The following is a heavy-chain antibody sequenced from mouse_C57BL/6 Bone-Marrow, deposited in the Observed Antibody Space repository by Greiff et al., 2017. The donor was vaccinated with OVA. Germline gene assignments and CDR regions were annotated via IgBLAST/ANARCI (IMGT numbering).Heavy chain of an antibody. CDR1: GYTFTDYY. Sequence: QVQLQQSGPELVKPGASVKISCKASGYTFTDYYINWVKQRPGQGLEWIGWIFPGSGSTYYNEKFKGKATLTVDKSSSTAYMLLSSLTSEDSAVYFCARAITTVPKSLAWFAYWGQGTLVTVSA. J-gene: IGHJ3*01. D-gene: IGHD1-1*01. CDR3: ARAITTVPKSLAWFAY. V-gene: IGHV1-75*01. CDR2: IFPGSGST.